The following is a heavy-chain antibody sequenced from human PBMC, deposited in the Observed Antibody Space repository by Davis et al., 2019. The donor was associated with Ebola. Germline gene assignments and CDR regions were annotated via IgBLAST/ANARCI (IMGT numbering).Heavy chain of an antibody. CDR1: GGTFSSYA. V-gene: IGHV1-8*02. J-gene: IGHJ4*02. D-gene: IGHD3-10*01. CDR2: MNPNSGNT. Sequence: ASVKVSCKASGGTFSSYAISWVRQATGQGLEWMGWMNPNSGNTGYAQKFQGRVTMTRNTSISTAYMEVSSLRSEDTAMYYCARAPTWSQINYYCFDCWGQGTLVTVSS. CDR3: ARAPTWSQINYYCFDC.